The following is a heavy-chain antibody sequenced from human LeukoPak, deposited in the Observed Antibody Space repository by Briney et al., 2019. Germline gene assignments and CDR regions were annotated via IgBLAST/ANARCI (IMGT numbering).Heavy chain of an antibody. CDR3: ANLRPDIVGTGVIDY. V-gene: IGHV3-48*03. D-gene: IGHD1-26*01. J-gene: IGHJ4*02. CDR2: ISSSGSTI. Sequence: GGSLRLSCAASGFTFSSYEMNWVRQAPGKGLEWVSYISSSGSTIYYADSVKGRFTISRDNAKNSLYLQMNSLRVEDTAVYYCANLRPDIVGTGVIDYWGQGTLVTVSS. CDR1: GFTFSSYE.